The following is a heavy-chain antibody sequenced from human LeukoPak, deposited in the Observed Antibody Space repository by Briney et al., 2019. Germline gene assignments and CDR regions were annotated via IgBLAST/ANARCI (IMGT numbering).Heavy chain of an antibody. CDR1: GGSISSSSYY. D-gene: IGHD3-16*01. CDR2: IYYSGST. V-gene: IGHV4-39*01. Sequence: PSETLSLTCTVSGGSISSSSYYWGWIRQPPGKGLEWIGSIYYSGSTYYNPSLKSRVTISVDTSKNQFSLKLSSVTAADTAVYYCASPGGWGEWFDPWGQGTLVTVSS. CDR3: ASPGGWGEWFDP. J-gene: IGHJ5*02.